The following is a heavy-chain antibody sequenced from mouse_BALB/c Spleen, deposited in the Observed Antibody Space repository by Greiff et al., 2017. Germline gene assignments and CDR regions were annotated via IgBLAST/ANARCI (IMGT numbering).Heavy chain of an antibody. Sequence: EVMLVESGGGLVKPGGSLKLSCAASGFTFSSYAMSWVRQTPEKRLEWVASISSGGSTYYPDSVKGRFTISRDNARNILYLQMSSLRSEDTAMYYCAIYYGYGYFDYWGQGTTLTVSS. V-gene: IGHV5-6-5*01. D-gene: IGHD1-2*01. CDR3: AIYYGYGYFDY. CDR1: GFTFSSYA. CDR2: ISSGGST. J-gene: IGHJ2*01.